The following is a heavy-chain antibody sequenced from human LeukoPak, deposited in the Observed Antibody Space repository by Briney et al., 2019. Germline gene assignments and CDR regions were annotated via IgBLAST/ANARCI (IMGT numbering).Heavy chain of an antibody. CDR1: GFTFSSYS. D-gene: IGHD2-2*01. V-gene: IGHV3-21*01. Sequence: GGSLRLSCAASGFTFSSYSMNWVRQAPGKGLGWVSSISSSSSYIYYADSVKGRFTISRDNAKNSLYLQMNSLRAEDTAVYYCATYSSSNAREFQYWGQGTLVTVSS. CDR3: ATYSSSNAREFQY. CDR2: ISSSSSYI. J-gene: IGHJ1*01.